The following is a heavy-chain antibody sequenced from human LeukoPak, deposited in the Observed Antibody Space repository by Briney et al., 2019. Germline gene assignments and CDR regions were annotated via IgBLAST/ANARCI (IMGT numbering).Heavy chain of an antibody. V-gene: IGHV3-21*01. J-gene: IGHJ4*02. D-gene: IGHD6-13*01. CDR3: ARDSGYSSSWPPSTSDY. CDR1: GFTFSSYS. CDR2: ISSSSSYI. Sequence: GGSLRLSCAASGFTFSSYSMNWVRQAPGKGLEWVSSISSSSSYIYYADSVKGRFTISRDNAKNSLYLQMNSLRAEDTAVYYCARDSGYSSSWPPSTSDYWGQGTLVTVSS.